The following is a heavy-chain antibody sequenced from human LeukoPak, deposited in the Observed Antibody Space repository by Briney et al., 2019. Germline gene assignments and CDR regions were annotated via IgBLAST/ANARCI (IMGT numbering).Heavy chain of an antibody. Sequence: QLGGSLRLSCTVSGFTVSSNSMSWVRQAPGKGLEWVSFIYSDNTHYSDSVKGRFTISRGNSKNTLYLQMNSLRAEDTAVYYCARRAGAYSHPYDYWGQGILVTVSS. V-gene: IGHV3-53*01. CDR3: ARRAGAYSHPYDY. CDR2: IYSDNT. CDR1: GFTVSSNS. D-gene: IGHD4/OR15-4a*01. J-gene: IGHJ4*02.